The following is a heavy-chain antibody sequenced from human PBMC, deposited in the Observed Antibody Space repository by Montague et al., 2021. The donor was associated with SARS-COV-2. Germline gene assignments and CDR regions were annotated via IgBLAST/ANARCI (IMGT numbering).Heavy chain of an antibody. CDR2: IYTTGST. CDR3: AREVVLALYFVDY. J-gene: IGHJ4*02. Sequence: SETLSLTCTVSGEPISGFYWNWIRQSAGEGLEWIGRIYTTGSTNYNPSLKSRVTMSVDTSKNQFSLKLTPVTAADTAVYYCAREVVLALYFVDYWGQGALVAVSS. V-gene: IGHV4-4*07. CDR1: GEPISGFY. D-gene: IGHD2-21*01.